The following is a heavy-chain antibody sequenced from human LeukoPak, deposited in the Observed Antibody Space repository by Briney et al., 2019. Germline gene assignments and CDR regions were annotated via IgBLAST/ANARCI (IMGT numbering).Heavy chain of an antibody. Sequence: GGSLRLSCAASGFTVSSNYMSWVRQAPGKGLEWVSAISGSGGSTYYADSVKGRFTISRDNSKNTLYLQMNSLRAEDAAVYYCANEYSKGDIWGQGTMVTVSS. D-gene: IGHD4-11*01. CDR3: ANEYSKGDI. CDR1: GFTVSSNY. CDR2: ISGSGGST. V-gene: IGHV3-23*01. J-gene: IGHJ3*02.